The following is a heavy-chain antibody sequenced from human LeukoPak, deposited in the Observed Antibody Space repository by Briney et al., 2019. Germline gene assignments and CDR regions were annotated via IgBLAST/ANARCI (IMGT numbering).Heavy chain of an antibody. Sequence: GGSLRLSCAASGFTFSDYYMSWIRQAPGKGLEWVSYISSSGSTIYYADSVKGRFTISRDNSKNTLYLQMNSLRAEDTAVYYCARAGSGRSPDWFDPWGQGTLVTVSS. CDR2: ISSSGSTI. D-gene: IGHD1-26*01. CDR3: ARAGSGRSPDWFDP. J-gene: IGHJ5*02. V-gene: IGHV3-11*04. CDR1: GFTFSDYY.